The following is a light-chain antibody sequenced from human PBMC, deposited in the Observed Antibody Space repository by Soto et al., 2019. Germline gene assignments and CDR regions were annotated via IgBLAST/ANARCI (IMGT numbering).Light chain of an antibody. CDR3: SSFTSTNTWV. CDR2: EVS. J-gene: IGLJ3*02. CDR1: SSDVGGYNY. Sequence: QSVLTQPASVSGSPGQSITISCTGTSSDVGGYNYVSWYQQHPGKAPKLMIYEVSNRPSGVSNRFFGSKSGNTASLTISGLQTEDVADYYCSSFTSTNTWVFGGGTQLTVL. V-gene: IGLV2-14*01.